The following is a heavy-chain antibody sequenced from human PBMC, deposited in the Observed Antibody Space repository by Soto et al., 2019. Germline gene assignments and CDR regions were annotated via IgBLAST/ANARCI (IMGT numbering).Heavy chain of an antibody. J-gene: IGHJ4*02. CDR3: ARDIRGYSRAFDY. V-gene: IGHV4-59*01. CDR1: SASLSDNY. CDR2: IYYSGNT. D-gene: IGHD5-18*01. Sequence: SETLSLTCAVYSASLSDNYCNWLRQPPGKGLEWIGYIYYSGNTNYNPSLKSRVTISVDTSRNQFSLKLTSVTAADAAVYYCARDIRGYSRAFDYWGQGTLVTVSS.